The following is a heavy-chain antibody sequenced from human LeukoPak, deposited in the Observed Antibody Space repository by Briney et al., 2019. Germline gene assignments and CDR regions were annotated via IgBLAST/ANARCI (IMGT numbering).Heavy chain of an antibody. CDR1: DDSISTNSYY. D-gene: IGHD1-1*01. CDR2: FHYSGTP. J-gene: IGHJ4*02. Sequence: SETLTLTCTVSDDSISTNSYYWNWIRQPPGKGLEWVASFHYSGTPYYSPSLNSRISIFLDTPKRQFSLKLRSVTASDTAVYYCTRGDGSYKLGNFWGQGTLVTVSS. V-gene: IGHV4-39*01. CDR3: TRGDGSYKLGNF.